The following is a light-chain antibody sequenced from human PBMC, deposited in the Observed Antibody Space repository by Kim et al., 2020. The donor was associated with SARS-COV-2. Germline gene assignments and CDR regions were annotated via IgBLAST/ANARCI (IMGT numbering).Light chain of an antibody. CDR2: DAS. J-gene: IGKJ4*01. V-gene: IGKV3-15*01. Sequence: VCPGKRATLSCRASQSANSNLAWYQQKPGQAPRLLIYDASTRATDIPARFSGSWSGTDFTLTITCLQPEDFAVYYCQQYDKWPLTFGGGTKVGIK. CDR1: QSANSN. CDR3: QQYDKWPLT.